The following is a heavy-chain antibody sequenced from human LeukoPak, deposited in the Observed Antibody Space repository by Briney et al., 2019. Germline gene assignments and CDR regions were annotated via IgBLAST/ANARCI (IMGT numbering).Heavy chain of an antibody. CDR3: ARQPPAGRIAAAGLDY. J-gene: IGHJ4*02. CDR2: IYPGDSDT. V-gene: IGHV5-51*01. CDR1: GYSFTSYW. D-gene: IGHD6-13*01. Sequence: GESLKISCKGSGYSFTSYWIGWVRPMPGKGLEWMGIIYPGDSDTRYSPSFQGQVTISADKSISTAYLQWSSLKASDTAMYYCARQPPAGRIAAAGLDYWGQGTLVTVSS.